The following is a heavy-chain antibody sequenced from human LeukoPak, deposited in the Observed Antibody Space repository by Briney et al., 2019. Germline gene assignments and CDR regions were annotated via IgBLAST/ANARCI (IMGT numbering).Heavy chain of an antibody. CDR1: GFTFSRYE. V-gene: IGHV3-48*03. J-gene: IGHJ4*02. Sequence: GSLRLSCAASGFTFSRYEMNWVRQAPGKGLEWISYISPGGDTIYYADSVKGRFTISRDNAKNSLYLQMNSLRAEDTAVYYCSDVSGSYWGQGTLVTVSS. CDR3: SDVSGSY. CDR2: ISPGGDTI. D-gene: IGHD3-10*01.